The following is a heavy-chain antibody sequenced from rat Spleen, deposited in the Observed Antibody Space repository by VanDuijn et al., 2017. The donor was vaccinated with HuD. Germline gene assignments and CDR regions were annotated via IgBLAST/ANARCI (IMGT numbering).Heavy chain of an antibody. J-gene: IGHJ3*01. CDR1: GFTFSDYN. D-gene: IGHD1-7*01. Sequence: EVQLVESGGGLVQPGRSLKLSCAASGFTFSDYNMAWVRRAPTKGLEWVATISYDGSSAFYRDSVKGRFTISRDNAKTTLYLQMDSLRSEDTATYYCARPSYGYPFAYWGQGTLVTVSS. V-gene: IGHV5-7*01. CDR2: ISYDGSSA. CDR3: ARPSYGYPFAY.